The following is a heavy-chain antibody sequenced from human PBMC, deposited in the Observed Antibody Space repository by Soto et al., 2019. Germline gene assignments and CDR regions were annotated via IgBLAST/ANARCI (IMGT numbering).Heavy chain of an antibody. D-gene: IGHD3-10*01. J-gene: IGHJ5*02. CDR2: IWYDGSNK. Sequence: PGGSLRLSCAASGFTFSSYGMHWVRQAPGKGLEWMAVIWYDGSNKYYADYVKGRFTISRDNSKNTLYMQMNSLRAEDTAVYYCAREVTYYYGSGSTINWFDPWGQGT. CDR3: AREVTYYYGSGSTINWFDP. V-gene: IGHV3-33*01. CDR1: GFTFSSYG.